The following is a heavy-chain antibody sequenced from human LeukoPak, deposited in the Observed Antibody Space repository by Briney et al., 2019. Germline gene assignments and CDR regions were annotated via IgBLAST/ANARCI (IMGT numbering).Heavy chain of an antibody. CDR2: INPSGGST. J-gene: IGHJ4*02. Sequence: ASGKVCCKAAGSTFTSYYMHWVRQAPGQGLEWMGIINPSGGSTSYAQKFQGRVTMTRDTSTSTVYMELSSLRSEDTAVYYCASCYASSSWYQFDYWGQGTLVTVSS. CDR1: GSTFTSYY. V-gene: IGHV1-46*03. CDR3: ASCYASSSWYQFDY. D-gene: IGHD6-13*01.